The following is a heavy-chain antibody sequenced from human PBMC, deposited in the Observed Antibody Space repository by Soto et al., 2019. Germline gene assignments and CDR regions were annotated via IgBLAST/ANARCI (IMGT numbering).Heavy chain of an antibody. V-gene: IGHV3-21*06. CDR1: GFTFTRYS. CDR3: ARESEDLTSNFDY. J-gene: IGHJ4*02. Sequence: VGSLRLSCATSGFTFTRYSMNWVRQAPGKGLEWVSSISSTTNYIYYGDSMKGRFTISRDNAKNSLYLEMNSLRAEDTAVYYCARESEDLTSNFDYWGQGTLVTVSS. CDR2: ISSTTNYI.